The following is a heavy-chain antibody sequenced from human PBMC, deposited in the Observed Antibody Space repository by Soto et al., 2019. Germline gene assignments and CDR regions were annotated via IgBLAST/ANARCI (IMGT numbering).Heavy chain of an antibody. J-gene: IGHJ4*02. CDR1: GGSISSSSYY. CDR3: ARHAARWEVRGVPDY. D-gene: IGHD3-10*01. Sequence: QLQLQESGPGLVKPSETLSLTCTVSGGSISSSSYYWGWIRQPPGKGREWIGSIYYSGSTYYNPSLKSRGTIDVDTSKNQFSLKLSSVNDADTAVYYCARHAARWEVRGVPDYWGQGTLVTVSS. CDR2: IYYSGST. V-gene: IGHV4-39*01.